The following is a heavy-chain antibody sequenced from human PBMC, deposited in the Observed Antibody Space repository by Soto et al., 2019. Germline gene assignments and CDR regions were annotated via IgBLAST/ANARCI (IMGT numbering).Heavy chain of an antibody. J-gene: IGHJ3*02. D-gene: IGHD2-2*02. CDR1: GGSISSGDYY. CDR2: IYYSGST. Sequence: TLSLTCTVSGGSISSGDYYWSWIRQPPGKGLEWIGYIYYSGSTYYNPSLKSRVTISVDTSKNQFSLKLSSVTAADTAVYYCARRTSYCSSASCYINAFDIWGQGTMVTVSS. V-gene: IGHV4-30-4*01. CDR3: ARRTSYCSSASCYINAFDI.